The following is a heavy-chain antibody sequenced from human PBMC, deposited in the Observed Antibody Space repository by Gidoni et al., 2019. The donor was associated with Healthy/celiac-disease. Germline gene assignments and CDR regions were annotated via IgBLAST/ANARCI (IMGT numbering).Heavy chain of an antibody. CDR1: GVTFSSYS. D-gene: IGHD1-26*01. Sequence: EVQLVESGGGLVKPGGSLSLSCAASGVTFSSYSMNWVRQAPGKGLELVSSISSSSSYIYYADSVKGRSTISRDNAKNSLYLQMNSLRAEDTAVYYCARDSLVGATPVWYYYYGMDVWGQGTTVTVSS. CDR2: ISSSSSYI. CDR3: ARDSLVGATPVWYYYYGMDV. V-gene: IGHV3-21*01. J-gene: IGHJ6*02.